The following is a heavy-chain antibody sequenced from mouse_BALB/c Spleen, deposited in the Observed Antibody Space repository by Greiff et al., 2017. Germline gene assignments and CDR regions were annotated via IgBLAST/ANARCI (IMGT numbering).Heavy chain of an antibody. CDR2: INSNGGST. Sequence: EVKLVESGGGLVQPGGSLKLSCAASGFTFSSYGMSWVRQTPDKRLELVATINSNGGSTYYPDSVKGRLTISRDNAKNTLYLQMSSLKSEDTAMYYCARDRRGYDSDYFDYWGQGTTLTVSS. CDR1: GFTFSSYG. V-gene: IGHV5-6-3*01. J-gene: IGHJ2*01. CDR3: ARDRRGYDSDYFDY. D-gene: IGHD2-4*01.